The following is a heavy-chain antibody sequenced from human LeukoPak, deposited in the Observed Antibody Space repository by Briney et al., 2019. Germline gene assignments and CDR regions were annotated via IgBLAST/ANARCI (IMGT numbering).Heavy chain of an antibody. CDR1: GGSISSSSYY. Sequence: SETLSLTCTVSGGSISSSSYYWGWIRQPPGKGLEWIGSIYYSGSTYYNPSLKSRVTISVDTSKNQFSLKLSSVTAADTAVYYCARKAGGSIAVDLSWFDPWGQGTLVTVSS. V-gene: IGHV4-39*07. CDR2: IYYSGST. D-gene: IGHD6-19*01. J-gene: IGHJ5*02. CDR3: ARKAGGSIAVDLSWFDP.